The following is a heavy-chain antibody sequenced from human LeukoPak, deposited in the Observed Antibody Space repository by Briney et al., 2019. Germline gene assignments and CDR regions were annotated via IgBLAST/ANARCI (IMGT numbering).Heavy chain of an antibody. Sequence: GGSLRLSCAASGFTFDDYTMHWVRHAPGKGLEWGSLISWDGGSTYYADSVKGRFTISTDNSKNSLYLQMNSLRTEDTALYYCAKESLSVTTTYDYYYYYMDVWGKGTTVTVSS. CDR2: ISWDGGST. CDR3: AKESLSVTTTYDYYYYYMDV. J-gene: IGHJ6*03. D-gene: IGHD4-11*01. V-gene: IGHV3-43*01. CDR1: GFTFDDYT.